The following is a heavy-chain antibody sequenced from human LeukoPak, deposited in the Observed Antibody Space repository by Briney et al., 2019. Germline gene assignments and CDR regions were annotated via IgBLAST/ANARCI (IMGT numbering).Heavy chain of an antibody. CDR2: IYYSGST. J-gene: IGHJ3*02. CDR3: TRSTNLEAFDI. V-gene: IGHV4-61*08. CDR1: GGSISSGGYS. D-gene: IGHD2-8*01. Sequence: PSETLSLTCAVSGGSISSGGYSWSWIRQPPGKGLEWIGYIYYSGSTNYNPSLKSRVTISVDTSKNQCSLKLSSVTTADTAVYYCTRSTNLEAFDIWGQGSMVTVSS.